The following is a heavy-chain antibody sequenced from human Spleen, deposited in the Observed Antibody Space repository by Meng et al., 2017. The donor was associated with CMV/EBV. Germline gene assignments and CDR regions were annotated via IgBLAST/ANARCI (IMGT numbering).Heavy chain of an antibody. J-gene: IGHJ3*02. Sequence: GGSLRLSCAASGFIFNNYAMNWVRQAPGQGLEWVSVISGSGSSRYYADSVKGRFTISRDNSKNTIYLQMNSLRADDTAVYYCAKGDDVVAAARGTTCHIWGQGTMVTVSS. V-gene: IGHV3-23*01. CDR3: AKGDDVVAAARGTTCHI. CDR2: ISGSGSSR. CDR1: GFIFNNYA. D-gene: IGHD2-2*01.